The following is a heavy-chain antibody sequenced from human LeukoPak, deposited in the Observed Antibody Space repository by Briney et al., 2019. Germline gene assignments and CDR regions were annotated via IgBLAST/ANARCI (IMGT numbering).Heavy chain of an antibody. D-gene: IGHD3-10*01. Sequence: GASVKVSCKASGYTFSSHYIHWVRQAPGQGLEWMGWIHPRKGDTQYAQKFQDRVTMTRDTSTRTAYMDLSSLGSDETAVYYCARDGDYGTGSYYRGCYDCWGQGILVTVSS. J-gene: IGHJ4*02. V-gene: IGHV1-2*02. CDR2: IHPRKGDT. CDR1: GYTFSSHY. CDR3: ARDGDYGTGSYYRGCYDC.